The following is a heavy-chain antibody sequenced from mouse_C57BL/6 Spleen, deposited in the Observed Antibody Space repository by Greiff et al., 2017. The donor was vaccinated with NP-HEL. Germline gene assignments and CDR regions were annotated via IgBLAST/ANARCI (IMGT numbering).Heavy chain of an antibody. J-gene: IGHJ2*01. V-gene: IGHV1-55*01. CDR3: ARWSTTVVVHFDY. D-gene: IGHD1-1*01. CDR2: IYPGSGST. CDR1: GYTFTSYW. Sequence: QVQLQQPGAELVKPGASVKMSCKASGYTFTSYWITWVKQRPGQGLEWIGDIYPGSGSTNYNEKFKSKATLTVDTSSSTAYMQLSSLTSEDSAVYYCARWSTTVVVHFDYWGQGTTLTVSS.